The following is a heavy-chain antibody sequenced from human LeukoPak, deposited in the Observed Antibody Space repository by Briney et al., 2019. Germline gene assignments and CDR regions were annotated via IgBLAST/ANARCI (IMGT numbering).Heavy chain of an antibody. V-gene: IGHV3-74*01. CDR1: GFTFSNYW. CDR2: IYNDGSST. Sequence: GGSLRLSCAASGFTFSNYWMHWVRQAPGKGLVWVSRIYNDGSSTSYADSVKGRFTISRDNAKSTLYLQMNSLRADDTAVFFCARVRGGSGRSYAADAFDIWGQGTMVTVSS. CDR3: ARVRGGSGRSYAADAFDI. D-gene: IGHD1-26*01. J-gene: IGHJ3*02.